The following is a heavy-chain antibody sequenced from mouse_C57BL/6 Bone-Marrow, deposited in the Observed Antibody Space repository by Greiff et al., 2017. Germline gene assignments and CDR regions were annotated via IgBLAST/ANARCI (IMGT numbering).Heavy chain of an antibody. V-gene: IGHV5-9*01. J-gene: IGHJ3*01. CDR1: GFTFSSYT. CDR2: ISGGGGNT. Sequence: EVMLVESGGGLVKPGGSLKLSCAASGFTFSSYTMSWVRQTPEKRLEWVATISGGGGNTYYPDSVKGRFTISRDNAKNTLYLQMSSLRSEDTAVYYCARPAWFAYWGQGTVVTVSA. CDR3: ARPAWFAY.